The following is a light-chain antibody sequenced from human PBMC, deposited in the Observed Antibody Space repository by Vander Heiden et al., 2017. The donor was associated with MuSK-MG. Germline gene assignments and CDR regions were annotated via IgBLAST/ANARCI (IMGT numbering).Light chain of an antibody. V-gene: IGLV1-44*01. CDR2: SNN. J-gene: IGLJ2*01. CDR3: AAWDDSLNGLVV. Sequence: QSVLTPPPSSSGTPGPSVSISCSGSSSNIGNNIVNWYQQLPGTAPKLLIWSNNQRPSGVPDRFSGSKSGTSASLAISGLQSEDEAIYYCAAWDDSLNGLVVFGGGTQVTVL. CDR1: SSNIGNNI.